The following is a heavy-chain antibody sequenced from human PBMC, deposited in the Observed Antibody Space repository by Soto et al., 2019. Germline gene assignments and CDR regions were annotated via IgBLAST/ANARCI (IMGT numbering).Heavy chain of an antibody. J-gene: IGHJ5*02. D-gene: IGHD2-15*01. CDR1: GFTFSSYG. Sequence: QVQLVESGGGVVQPGRSLRLSCAASGFTFSSYGMHWVRQAPGKGLEWVAVIWYDGSNKYYADSVKGRFTISRDNSKNTLYLQMNSLRAEDTAVYYCARAGSSGGSGLGWFDPWGQGTLVTVSS. V-gene: IGHV3-30*19. CDR3: ARAGSSGGSGLGWFDP. CDR2: IWYDGSNK.